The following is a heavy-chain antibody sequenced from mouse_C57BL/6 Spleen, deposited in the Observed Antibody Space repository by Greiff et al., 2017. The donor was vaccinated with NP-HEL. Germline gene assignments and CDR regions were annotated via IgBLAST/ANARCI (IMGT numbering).Heavy chain of an antibody. CDR1: GFTFSSYA. J-gene: IGHJ2*01. CDR2: ISDGGSYT. Sequence: EVMLVESGGGLVKPGGSLRLSCAASGFTFSSYAMSWVRQTPEKRLEWVATISDGGSYTYSPDNVKGRFTISRDNAKNNLYLQMSLLKSEDTALYYCARDDGYYGYWGQGTTLTVSS. V-gene: IGHV5-4*01. CDR3: ARDDGYYGY. D-gene: IGHD2-3*01.